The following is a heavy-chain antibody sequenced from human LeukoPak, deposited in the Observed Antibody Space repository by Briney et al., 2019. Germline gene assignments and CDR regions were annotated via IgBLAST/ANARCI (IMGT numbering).Heavy chain of an antibody. Sequence: SETLSLTCTVSGGSISSYYWSWIRQPPGKGLEWIGYIYYSGSTNYNPSLKSRVTISVDTSKNQFSLKLSSVTAADTVVYYCARGAVVVPAAMSPEYFQHWGQGTLVTVSS. CDR2: IYYSGST. D-gene: IGHD2-2*01. J-gene: IGHJ1*01. V-gene: IGHV4-59*08. CDR3: ARGAVVVPAAMSPEYFQH. CDR1: GGSISSYY.